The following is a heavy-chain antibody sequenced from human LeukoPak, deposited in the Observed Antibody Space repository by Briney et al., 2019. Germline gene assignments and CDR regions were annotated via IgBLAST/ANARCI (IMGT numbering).Heavy chain of an antibody. Sequence: PGGSLRLSCAASGFTFDVYAMHWVRQVPGKGLEWVSGISWNGGNVDYADSVKGRFTVSRDNAKSSLYLQMNNLRPEDTALYYCAKATGGYFAPFDFWGQGTLVTVSS. D-gene: IGHD2/OR15-2a*01. J-gene: IGHJ4*02. V-gene: IGHV3-9*01. CDR3: AKATGGYFAPFDF. CDR2: ISWNGGNV. CDR1: GFTFDVYA.